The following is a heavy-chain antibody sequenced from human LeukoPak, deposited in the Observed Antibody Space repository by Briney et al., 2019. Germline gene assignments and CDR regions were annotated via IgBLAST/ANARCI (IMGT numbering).Heavy chain of an antibody. D-gene: IGHD6-13*01. Sequence: GGSLRLSCAASGFTFSSYEMNWVRQAPGKGLEWVSSISSSSSYIYYADSVKGRFTISRDNAKNSLYLQMNSLRAEDTAVYYCARAGPGVAAAGGAVDYWGQGTLVTVSS. CDR2: ISSSSSYI. V-gene: IGHV3-21*01. CDR1: GFTFSSYE. J-gene: IGHJ4*02. CDR3: ARAGPGVAAAGGAVDY.